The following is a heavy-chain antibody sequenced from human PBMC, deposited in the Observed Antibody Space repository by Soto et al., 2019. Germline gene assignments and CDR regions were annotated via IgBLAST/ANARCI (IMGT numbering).Heavy chain of an antibody. J-gene: IGHJ4*02. CDR1: GGSITSGGYY. D-gene: IGHD4-17*01. Sequence: QVQLQESGPGLVKPSQTLSLTCTVSGGSITSGGYYWSWIRQHPGKGLEWIGYIYYSGSTYYNPPLKSLVTISVDTSKNQVSLKLSSVTAADTAVYYCARERGHDYGDYVDYWGQGTLVTVSS. CDR3: ARERGHDYGDYVDY. V-gene: IGHV4-31*01. CDR2: IYYSGST.